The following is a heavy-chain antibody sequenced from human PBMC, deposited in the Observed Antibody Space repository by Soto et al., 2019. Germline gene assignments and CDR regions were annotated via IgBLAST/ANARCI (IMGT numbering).Heavy chain of an antibody. D-gene: IGHD6-19*01. V-gene: IGHV3-53*01. CDR2: IYSGGST. J-gene: IGHJ3*02. CDR3: ARDRYSSGWTNDAFDI. CDR1: GFTVSSNY. Sequence: GGSLRLSCAASGFTVSSNYMNWVRQAPGKGLEWVSVIYSGGSTYYADSVKGRFTISRDNSKNTLYLQMNSLRAEDTAVYYCARDRYSSGWTNDAFDIWGQGTMVTVSS.